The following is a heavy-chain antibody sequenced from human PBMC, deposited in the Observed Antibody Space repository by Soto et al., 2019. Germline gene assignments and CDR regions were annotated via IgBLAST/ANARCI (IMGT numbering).Heavy chain of an antibody. CDR2: ISSSSSTI. CDR1: GFTFSSYS. D-gene: IGHD5-18*01. Sequence: EVQLVESGGGLVQPWGSLRLSCAASGFTFSSYSMNWVRQAPGKGLEWVSYISSSSSTIYYADSVKGRFTISRDNAKNSLYLQMNSLRDEDTAVYYCARDRNSDTWPLYGMDVWGQGTTVTVSS. J-gene: IGHJ6*02. CDR3: ARDRNSDTWPLYGMDV. V-gene: IGHV3-48*02.